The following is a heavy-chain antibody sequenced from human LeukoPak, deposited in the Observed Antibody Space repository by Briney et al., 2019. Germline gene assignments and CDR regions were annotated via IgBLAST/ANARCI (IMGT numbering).Heavy chain of an antibody. J-gene: IGHJ6*03. V-gene: IGHV4-34*01. CDR1: GVSFSGYY. D-gene: IGHD2-2*02. Sequence: SETLSLTCAVYGVSFSGYYCIWIRHPPGKGVEWIGEINHSGSTNYNPSLKSRLTIPVDTSKTQFSLKLSSVTAADTAVYYCARGRKVVPAAIPRGKYYYYYMDVWGKGTTVTVSS. CDR2: INHSGST. CDR3: ARGRKVVPAAIPRGKYYYYYMDV.